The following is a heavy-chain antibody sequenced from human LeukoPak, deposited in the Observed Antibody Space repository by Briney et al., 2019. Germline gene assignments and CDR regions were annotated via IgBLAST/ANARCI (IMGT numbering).Heavy chain of an antibody. V-gene: IGHV5-51*01. Sequence: PGESLKISCKGSGYSFTSYWIGWVRQMPGKGLEWMGIIYPGDSDTRYSPSFQGQVTISADKSISTAYLQWSSLKASDTAMYYCARLHGTYYYDSSGYYSPRYFDLWGRGTLVTVSS. J-gene: IGHJ2*01. D-gene: IGHD3-22*01. CDR3: ARLHGTYYYDSSGYYSPRYFDL. CDR2: IYPGDSDT. CDR1: GYSFTSYW.